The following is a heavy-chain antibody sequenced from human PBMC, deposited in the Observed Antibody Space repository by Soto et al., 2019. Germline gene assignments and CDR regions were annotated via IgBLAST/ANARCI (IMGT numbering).Heavy chain of an antibody. CDR1: GDSINNTYW. J-gene: IGHJ5*02. CDR2: IYHTGGR. V-gene: IGHV4-4*02. D-gene: IGHD4-17*01. Sequence: SETLSLTCFVSGDSINNTYWWSWVRQAPEKGLEWIGEIYHTGGRSYMPSLRGRITLSVDTSKNQFSLKLTSVTAADTAVYYCARDDNGDNGRAFDPWGQGTLVTVSS. CDR3: ARDDNGDNGRAFDP.